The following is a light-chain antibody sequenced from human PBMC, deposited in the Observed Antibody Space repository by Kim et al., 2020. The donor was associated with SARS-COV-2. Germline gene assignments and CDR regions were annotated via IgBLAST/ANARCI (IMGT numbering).Light chain of an antibody. CDR3: GTWDSSLSAPNSI. CDR2: DNN. CDR1: SSNVGANS. J-gene: IGLJ2*01. Sequence: QSVLTQPPSVSAAPGQRVTISCSGSSSNVGANSVCWYQFVPGTAPRLLIYDNNKRPSGIPERFSGSKSGTSATLGITGLQTGDEADYYCGTWDSSLSAPNSIFGGGTQLTVL. V-gene: IGLV1-51*01.